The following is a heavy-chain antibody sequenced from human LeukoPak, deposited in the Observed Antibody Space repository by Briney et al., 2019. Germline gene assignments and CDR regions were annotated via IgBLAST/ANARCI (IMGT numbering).Heavy chain of an antibody. CDR2: INPNSGGT. V-gene: IGHV1-2*02. CDR3: ARSRSVVPAAITGLDFQH. Sequence: ASVKVSCKASGYTFTGYYMHWVRQAPGQGLEWMGWINPNSGGTNYAQKFQGRVTMTRDTSISTAYVELSRLRSDDTAVYYCARSRSVVPAAITGLDFQHWGQGTLVTVSS. J-gene: IGHJ1*01. D-gene: IGHD2-2*01. CDR1: GYTFTGYY.